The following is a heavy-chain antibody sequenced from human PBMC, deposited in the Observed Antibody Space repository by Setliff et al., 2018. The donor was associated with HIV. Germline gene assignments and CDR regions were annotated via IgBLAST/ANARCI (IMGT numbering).Heavy chain of an antibody. Sequence: SVKVSCKASGGTVSSYAINWVRQAPGQGLEWMGGIIPIFGPANYAQKFQDRVTITTDESTSTAYMELSSLKSEDTAVYYCATDPGYSSTWYSESFQHWGQGTVVTVSS. CDR2: IIPIFGPA. D-gene: IGHD6-13*01. J-gene: IGHJ1*01. CDR3: ATDPGYSSTWYSESFQH. CDR1: GGTVSSYA. V-gene: IGHV1-69*05.